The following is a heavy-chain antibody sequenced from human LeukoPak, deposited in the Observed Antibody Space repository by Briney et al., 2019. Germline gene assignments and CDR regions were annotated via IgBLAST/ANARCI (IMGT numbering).Heavy chain of an antibody. CDR1: GGSISSYY. CDR2: IYHSGST. D-gene: IGHD3-10*01. V-gene: IGHV4-59*08. CDR3: GGGEAITSDY. Sequence: SETLSLTCTVSGGSISSYYWSWVRQPPGKGLEWIGYIYHSGSTNYNPSLKSRVTISVDTSKNQFSLKLSSVTAADTAVYHCGGGEAITSDYWGQGTLVTVSS. J-gene: IGHJ4*02.